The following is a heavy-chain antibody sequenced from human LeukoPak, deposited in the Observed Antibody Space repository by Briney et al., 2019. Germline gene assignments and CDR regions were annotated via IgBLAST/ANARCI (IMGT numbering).Heavy chain of an antibody. CDR1: GGSISSGSYY. D-gene: IGHD5-12*01. Sequence: PSQTLSLTCTGSGGSISSGSYYWSWIRQPAGKGLEWIGRIYTSGSTNYNPSLKSRVTISVDTSKNQFSLKLSSVTAADTAVYYCAREGVASPGDYWGQGTLVTVSS. V-gene: IGHV4-61*02. CDR3: AREGVASPGDY. CDR2: IYTSGST. J-gene: IGHJ4*02.